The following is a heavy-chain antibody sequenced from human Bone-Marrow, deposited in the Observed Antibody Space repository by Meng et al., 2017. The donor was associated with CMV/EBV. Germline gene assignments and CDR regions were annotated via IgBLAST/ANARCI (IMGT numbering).Heavy chain of an antibody. CDR3: ARGPRGFGEVYLDS. V-gene: IGHV1-46*01. Sequence: ASVKVSCKASGYTFTSYYMHWVRQAPGQGLEWMGRYIVIEDRGKTAQKFQDRLTITADKSASTVHLELSSLRSDDTAIYYCARGPRGFGEVYLDSWGPGMVVTVSS. CDR1: GYTFTSYY. D-gene: IGHD3-10*01. CDR2: YIVIEDRG. J-gene: IGHJ4*02.